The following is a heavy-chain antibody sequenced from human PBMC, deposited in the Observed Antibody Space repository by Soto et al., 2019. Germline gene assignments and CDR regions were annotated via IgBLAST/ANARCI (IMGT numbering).Heavy chain of an antibody. D-gene: IGHD3-22*01. Sequence: QVQLVQSGAEVKKPGSSVKVSCKASGGTFSSYISWVRQAPGQGLEWMGRIIPILGIANYAQKFQGRVTITADKSTSTAYMELSSLRSEDTAVYYCARLLYYDSSGYPVDYWGQGPLVTVSS. CDR2: IIPILGIA. CDR3: ARLLYYDSSGYPVDY. V-gene: IGHV1-69*02. CDR1: GGTFSSY. J-gene: IGHJ4*02.